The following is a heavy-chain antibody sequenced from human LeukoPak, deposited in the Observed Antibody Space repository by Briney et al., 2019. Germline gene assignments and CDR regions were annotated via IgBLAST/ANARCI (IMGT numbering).Heavy chain of an antibody. V-gene: IGHV3-30*04. Sequence: GGSLRLSCAASGFTFNSYAMHWVRQSPGKGLEWVAVISYDGSNKDHAGSVKGRVTISRDNSKNTLYLQMNSLRAEDTAVYYCARDASGYYGMDVWGQGTTVTVSS. D-gene: IGHD3-10*01. CDR2: ISYDGSNK. J-gene: IGHJ6*02. CDR3: ARDASGYYGMDV. CDR1: GFTFNSYA.